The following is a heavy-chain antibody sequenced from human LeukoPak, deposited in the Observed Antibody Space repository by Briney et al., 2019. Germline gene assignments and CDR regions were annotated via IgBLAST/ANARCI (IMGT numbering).Heavy chain of an antibody. CDR2: ISSSSSYI. D-gene: IGHD1-26*01. CDR1: GFTFTSYA. CDR3: ARDGATFDY. Sequence: GRSLRLSCADSGFTFTSYAMHWVRQAPGKGLEWVSSISSSSSYIYYADSVKGRFTISRDNATNSLYLQMNSLRAEDTAVYYCARDGATFDYWGQGTLVTVSS. V-gene: IGHV3-21*01. J-gene: IGHJ4*02.